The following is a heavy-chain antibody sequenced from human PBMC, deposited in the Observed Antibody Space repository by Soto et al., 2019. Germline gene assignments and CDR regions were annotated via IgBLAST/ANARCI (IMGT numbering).Heavy chain of an antibody. CDR1: GGSISSSSYY. V-gene: IGHV4-39*01. D-gene: IGHD3-22*01. J-gene: IGHJ4*02. CDR2: IYYSGST. Sequence: PSETLSLTCTVSGGSISSSSYYWGWIRQPPGKGLEWIGSIYYSGSTYYNPSLKSRVTISVDTSKNQFSLKLSSVTAADTAVYYCARLSTSAYYYDSSGYNFDYWGQGTLVTVSS. CDR3: ARLSTSAYYYDSSGYNFDY.